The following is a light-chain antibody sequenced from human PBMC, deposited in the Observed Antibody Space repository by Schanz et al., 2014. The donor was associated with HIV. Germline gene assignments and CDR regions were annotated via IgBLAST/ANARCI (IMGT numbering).Light chain of an antibody. V-gene: IGKV1-5*03. CDR2: EAS. CDR3: LHYNDFAST. Sequence: DIQMTQSPSTLSASVGDRITITCRASQSISGWLAWYQQKPGEAPNLLISEASTLKSGVPSRFSGSGSGTYFTLTISSLQPDDFATYFCLHYNDFASTFGQGTKLE. CDR1: QSISGW. J-gene: IGKJ2*01.